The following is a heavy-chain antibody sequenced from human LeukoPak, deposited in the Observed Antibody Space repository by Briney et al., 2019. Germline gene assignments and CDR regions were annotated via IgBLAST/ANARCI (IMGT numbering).Heavy chain of an antibody. CDR3: ARATSYDFWSGYSEKFDY. Sequence: SETLSLTCTVSGGSISSYYWSWIRQPPGKGLEWIGEINHSGSTNYNPSLKSRVTISVDTSKNQFSLKLSSVTAADTAVYYCARATSYDFWSGYSEKFDYWGQGTLVTVSS. D-gene: IGHD3-3*01. CDR1: GGSISSYY. J-gene: IGHJ4*02. V-gene: IGHV4-34*01. CDR2: INHSGST.